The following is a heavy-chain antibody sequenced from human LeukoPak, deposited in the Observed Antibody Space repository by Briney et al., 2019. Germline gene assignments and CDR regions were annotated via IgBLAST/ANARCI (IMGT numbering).Heavy chain of an antibody. J-gene: IGHJ4*02. D-gene: IGHD3-3*01. CDR3: VRDATIFGVVSSFDY. CDR2: ISGYNGNT. Sequence: GASVKVSCKASGYTFSIYGISWVRQAPGQGLEWMGWISGYNGNTNYAQKVQSRVMMTTDTSTSTAYMELRSLRSDDTAVYYCVRDATIFGVVSSFDYWGQGTLVTVSS. CDR1: GYTFSIYG. V-gene: IGHV1-18*01.